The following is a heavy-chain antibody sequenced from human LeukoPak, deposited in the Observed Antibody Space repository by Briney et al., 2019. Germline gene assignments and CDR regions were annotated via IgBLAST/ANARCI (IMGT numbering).Heavy chain of an antibody. CDR3: ARAVSYIAAAGTGGDY. J-gene: IGHJ4*02. Sequence: ASVKVSCKASGYTFTSYYMHWVRQAPGQGLEWMGIINPSGGNTSYAQKFQDRVTMTRDMSTSTAYMELSSLRSEDTAVYYCARAVSYIAAAGTGGDYWGQGNLVTVSS. CDR1: GYTFTSYY. CDR2: INPSGGNT. D-gene: IGHD6-13*01. V-gene: IGHV1-46*01.